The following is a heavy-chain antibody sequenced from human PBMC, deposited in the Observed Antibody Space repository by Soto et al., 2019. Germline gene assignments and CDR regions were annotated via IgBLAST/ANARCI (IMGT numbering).Heavy chain of an antibody. Sequence: QITLKESGPTLVKPTQTLTLTCTFSGFSLNTGGVGVGWIRQPPGKALEWLALVYWDDDKRYSPSLQSRLTITKDTPKNQVVLTVTNMDPVDTATYYCAHSFDQVLWAFFYWGQGTLVTVSS. D-gene: IGHD2-2*01. V-gene: IGHV2-5*02. J-gene: IGHJ4*02. CDR3: AHSFDQVLWAFFY. CDR2: VYWDDDK. CDR1: GFSLNTGGVG.